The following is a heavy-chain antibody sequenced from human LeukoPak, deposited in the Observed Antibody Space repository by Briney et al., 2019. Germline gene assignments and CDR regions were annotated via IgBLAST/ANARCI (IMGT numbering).Heavy chain of an antibody. V-gene: IGHV4-34*01. CDR3: VFRVPNTGWAYYI. Sequence: SETLSLTCAVYGGSFSGYYWSWIRQPPGKGLEWIGEINHSGSTNYNPSLKSRVTISVDTSKNQFSLKLSSVTAADTAVYYCVFRVPNTGWAYYILGQGKMVTVSS. CDR1: GGSFSGYY. CDR2: INHSGST. J-gene: IGHJ3*02. D-gene: IGHD4/OR15-4a*01.